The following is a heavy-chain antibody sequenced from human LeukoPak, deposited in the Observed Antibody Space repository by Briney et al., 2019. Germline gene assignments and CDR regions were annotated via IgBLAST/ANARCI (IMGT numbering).Heavy chain of an antibody. V-gene: IGHV3-23*01. J-gene: IGHJ4*02. Sequence: GGSLRLSCTTSGFIFAKYAMAWVRQSPGKGLEWVSTISASGADTYYADSVRGRFTISRDNSRSTLYLQMNSLRAEDAAVYYCAKAPVTSCRGAFCYPFDYWGQGTLVTVSS. CDR1: GFIFAKYA. D-gene: IGHD2-15*01. CDR2: ISASGADT. CDR3: AKAPVTSCRGAFCYPFDY.